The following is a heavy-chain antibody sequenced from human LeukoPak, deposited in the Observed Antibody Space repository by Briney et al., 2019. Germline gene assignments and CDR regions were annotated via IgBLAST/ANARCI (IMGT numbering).Heavy chain of an antibody. Sequence: GGSLRLSCAASGFTFSSYWMSWVRQAPGKGLEWVANIKQDGSEKYYVDSVKGRFTISRDNAKNSLYLQMNSLRAEDTAVYYCARDPLRVVVVAANHWFDPWGQGTLVTVSS. J-gene: IGHJ5*02. CDR2: IKQDGSEK. V-gene: IGHV3-7*01. CDR3: ARDPLRVVVVAANHWFDP. D-gene: IGHD2-15*01. CDR1: GFTFSSYW.